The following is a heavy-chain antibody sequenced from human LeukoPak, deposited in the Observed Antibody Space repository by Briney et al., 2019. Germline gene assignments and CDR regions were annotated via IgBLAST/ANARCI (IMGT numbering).Heavy chain of an antibody. V-gene: IGHV1-69*01. CDR3: ARDRGLYSSFPSMIDY. CDR1: GGTFSSYA. J-gene: IGHJ4*02. Sequence: SVKVSCKVSGGTFSSYAISWVRQAPGQGLEWMGGIIPIFGTANYAQKFQGRVTITADESTSTAYMELSSLRSEDTAVYYCARDRGLYSSFPSMIDYWGQGTLVTVSS. CDR2: IIPIFGTA. D-gene: IGHD6-6*01.